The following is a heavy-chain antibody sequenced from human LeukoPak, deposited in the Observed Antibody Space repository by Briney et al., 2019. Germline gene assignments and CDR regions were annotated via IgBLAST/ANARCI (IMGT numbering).Heavy chain of an antibody. D-gene: IGHD2-2*01. J-gene: IGHJ4*02. CDR2: ISSSASTT. V-gene: IGHV3-23*01. CDR1: GFTFSNYA. Sequence: GGSLRLSCAASGFTFSNYAMSWVRQAPGKGLEWVSGISSSASTTYNADSVKGRFTISRDNSKNTLYLQMNSLRAGDTALYYCAKRSCSTATCYGGIDYWGQGTLATVSS. CDR3: AKRSCSTATCYGGIDY.